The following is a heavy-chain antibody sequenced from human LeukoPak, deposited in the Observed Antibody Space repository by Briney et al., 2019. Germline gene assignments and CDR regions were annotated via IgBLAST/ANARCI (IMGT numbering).Heavy chain of an antibody. CDR3: TTGLVTTVTSR. J-gene: IGHJ4*02. CDR2: IKSNTDGGTT. D-gene: IGHD4-17*01. V-gene: IGHV3-15*01. Sequence: IKSNTDGGTTDYAAPVKGRFTISRDDSKNTLYLQMNSLKTEDTAVYYCTTGLVTTVTSRWGQGTLVTVSS.